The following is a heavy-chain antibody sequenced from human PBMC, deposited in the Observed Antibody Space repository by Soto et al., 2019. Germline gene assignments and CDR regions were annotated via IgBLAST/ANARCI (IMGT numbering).Heavy chain of an antibody. J-gene: IGHJ2*01. CDR1: GFSRSSYS. D-gene: IGHD3-22*01. Sequence: PEVSLRLSGVASGFSRSSYSMNWVRQAPGKGLEWVSSISSSSSYIYYADSVKGRFTISRDNAKNSLYLQMNSLRAEDTAVYYCARVPITMIVETGWYFDLLRRGILVTVSS. V-gene: IGHV3-21*01. CDR3: ARVPITMIVETGWYFDL. CDR2: ISSSSSYI.